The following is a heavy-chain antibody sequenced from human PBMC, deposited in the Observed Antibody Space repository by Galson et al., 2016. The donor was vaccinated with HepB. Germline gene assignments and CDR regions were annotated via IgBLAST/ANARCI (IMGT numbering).Heavy chain of an antibody. D-gene: IGHD6-19*01. J-gene: IGHJ4*02. CDR1: GFAFSSHG. Sequence: SLRLSCAASGFAFSSHGLYWVRQAPGKGLEWVSVIWSDGSNKYYADSVKGRFTISRDNSKNTLYLQMNSLRAEDTAVYYCAREGHYSAWFVIGYWGQGTLVTVSS. CDR3: AREGHYSAWFVIGY. V-gene: IGHV3-33*01. CDR2: IWSDGSNK.